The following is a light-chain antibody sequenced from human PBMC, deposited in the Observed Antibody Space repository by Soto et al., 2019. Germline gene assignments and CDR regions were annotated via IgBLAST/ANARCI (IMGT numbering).Light chain of an antibody. CDR2: KAS. CDR1: QSIGSW. J-gene: IGKJ1*01. V-gene: IGKV1-5*03. CDR3: QQYSTYSRT. Sequence: DIPMTQSPSILSASVGDRVTITCRASQSIGSWLAWYQHKPGKAPKLLIYKASSVESGVPLRFSGSGSGTEFTLTISSLQRDDFATYYCQQYSTYSRTFGQGTKVEIK.